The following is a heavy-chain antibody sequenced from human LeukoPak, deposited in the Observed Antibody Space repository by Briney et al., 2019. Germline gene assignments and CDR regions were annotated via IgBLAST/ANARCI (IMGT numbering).Heavy chain of an antibody. J-gene: IGHJ6*02. V-gene: IGHV3-64*02. CDR2: ISSNGGST. Sequence: PGGSLRLSCAASGFTFSSYAMHWVRQAPGKGLEYVSAISSNGGSTYYADSVKGRFTISRDNSKNTLYLQMGSLRAEDMAVYYCARSPEGGHYYYYGMDVWGQGTTVTVSS. CDR1: GFTFSSYA. CDR3: ARSPEGGHYYYYGMDV.